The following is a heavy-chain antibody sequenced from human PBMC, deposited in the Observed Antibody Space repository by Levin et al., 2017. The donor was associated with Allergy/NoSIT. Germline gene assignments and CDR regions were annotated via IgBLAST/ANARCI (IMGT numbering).Heavy chain of an antibody. CDR1: GFTFSNYA. J-gene: IGHJ6*02. V-gene: IGHV3-30-3*01. CDR3: ARAVAHNYGMDV. CDR2: ISYDGSNK. Sequence: GGSLRLSCAASGFTFSNYAMHWVRQAPGKGLEWVAVISYDGSNKYYADSVKGRFTISRDNSKNKLYLQMNSLRAEDTAVYYCARAVAHNYGMDVWGQGTTVTVSS.